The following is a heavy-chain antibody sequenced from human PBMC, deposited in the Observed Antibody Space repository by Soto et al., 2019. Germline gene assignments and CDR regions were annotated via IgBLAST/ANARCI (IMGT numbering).Heavy chain of an antibody. J-gene: IGHJ4*02. CDR2: ILPDDADT. D-gene: IGHD6-19*01. V-gene: IGHV5-51*01. CDR1: GYSFTSYW. CDR3: ARRITSSTGWDY. Sequence: GESLKISCKASGYSFTSYWIGWVRQTPGKGLEWMGIILPDDADTRYSPSFEGHVTISADRSTNTAFLHLRSLEASDTAMYYCARRITSSTGWDYWGQGTLVTVSS.